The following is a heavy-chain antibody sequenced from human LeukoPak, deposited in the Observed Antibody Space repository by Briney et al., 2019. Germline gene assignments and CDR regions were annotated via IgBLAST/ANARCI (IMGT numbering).Heavy chain of an antibody. CDR3: ARAPAMAVAGPFHY. Sequence: GGSLRLSCSAFGFTFSSYAMSWVRQAPGRGLEWLSVIRGSGDGTYYADSVTGRFTISRDNSENTLYLQMNSLRAEDTAVYFCARAPAMAVAGPFHYWGQGTLVTVSS. D-gene: IGHD6-19*01. V-gene: IGHV3-23*01. CDR2: IRGSGDGT. J-gene: IGHJ4*02. CDR1: GFTFSSYA.